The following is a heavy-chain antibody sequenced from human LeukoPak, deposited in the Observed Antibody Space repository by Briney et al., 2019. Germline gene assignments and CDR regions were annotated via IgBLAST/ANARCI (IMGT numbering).Heavy chain of an antibody. Sequence: SETLSLTCTVSGGSISSSSYYWGWIRQPPGKGLEWIGYIYYSGSTNYNPSLKSRVTISVDTSKNQFSLKLSSVTAADTAVYYCARSSGSGWDDAFDIWGQGTMVTVSS. CDR2: IYYSGST. J-gene: IGHJ3*02. CDR3: ARSSGSGWDDAFDI. CDR1: GGSISSSSYY. D-gene: IGHD6-19*01. V-gene: IGHV4-61*05.